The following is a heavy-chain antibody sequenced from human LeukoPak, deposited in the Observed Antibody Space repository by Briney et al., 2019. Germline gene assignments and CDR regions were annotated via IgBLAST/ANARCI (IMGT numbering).Heavy chain of an antibody. CDR1: GYSFTSYW. Sequence: GASLKISCKGSGYSFTSYWIGWVRQMPGKGLEWMGIIYPGDSDTRYSPSFQGQVTISADKSISTAYLQWSSLKASDTAMYYCARLPSSVLRFLEWLPTDYWGQGTLVTVSS. D-gene: IGHD3-3*01. CDR2: IYPGDSDT. V-gene: IGHV5-51*01. J-gene: IGHJ4*02. CDR3: ARLPSSVLRFLEWLPTDY.